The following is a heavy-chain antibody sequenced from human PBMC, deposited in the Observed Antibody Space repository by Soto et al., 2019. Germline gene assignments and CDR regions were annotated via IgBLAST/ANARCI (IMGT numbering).Heavy chain of an antibody. J-gene: IGHJ5*02. CDR2: INPSGGST. V-gene: IGHV1-46*03. CDR1: GYTFTSDY. CDR3: AIVYPSDTRYGYVGNNWFDP. Sequence: QVQLVQSGAEVKKPGASVKVSCKASGYTFTSDYMHWVRQAPGQGLEWMGIINPSGGSTSYAQKFQGRVTMTWDTSTSTVYMELSSLRSEDTAVYYCAIVYPSDTRYGYVGNNWFDPWGQGTLVTVSS. D-gene: IGHD5-18*01.